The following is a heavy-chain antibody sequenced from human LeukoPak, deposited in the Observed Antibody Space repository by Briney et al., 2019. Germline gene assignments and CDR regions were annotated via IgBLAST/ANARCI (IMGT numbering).Heavy chain of an antibody. J-gene: IGHJ6*02. Sequence: PSETLSLTCTVSGGSISSGDYYWSGIRQPPGKGVEWIGYIYYSGSTYYHPSLKSRVTISVDMSEPQFSLKLSSVTAADTAVYYCARSNGCSSTSCYVGYYYYGMDVWGQGTTVTVSS. CDR1: GGSISSGDYY. D-gene: IGHD2-2*01. CDR3: ARSNGCSSTSCYVGYYYYGMDV. CDR2: IYYSGST. V-gene: IGHV4-30-4*01.